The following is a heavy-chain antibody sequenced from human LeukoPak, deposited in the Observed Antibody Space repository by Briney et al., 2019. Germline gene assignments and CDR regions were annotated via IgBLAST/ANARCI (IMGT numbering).Heavy chain of an antibody. Sequence: PGGSLRLSCAASGFTFSLYSITWVRQTPGGGVEWGSSISSSGSYIYYADSVKGGFTISRDNAKNSLSLQMNSLRAEDTAVYYCARGRHDGTYYLSYWGQGTLVTVSS. J-gene: IGHJ4*02. V-gene: IGHV3-21*01. CDR3: ARGRHDGTYYLSY. CDR1: GFTFSLYS. CDR2: ISSSGSYI. D-gene: IGHD1-26*01.